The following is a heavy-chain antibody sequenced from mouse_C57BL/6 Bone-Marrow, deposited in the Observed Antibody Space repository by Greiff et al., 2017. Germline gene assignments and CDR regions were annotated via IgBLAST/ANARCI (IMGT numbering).Heavy chain of an antibody. CDR3: AREEGFYGYYFDY. V-gene: IGHV1-55*01. D-gene: IGHD2-2*01. CDR2: IYPGSGST. CDR1: GYTFTSYW. Sequence: VQLQQPGAELVKPGASVKMSCKASGYTFTSYWITWVKQRPGQGLEWIGDIYPGSGSTNYNEKFKSKATLTVDTSSSTAYMQLSSLTSEDSAVYCCAREEGFYGYYFDYWGQGTTLTVSS. J-gene: IGHJ2*01.